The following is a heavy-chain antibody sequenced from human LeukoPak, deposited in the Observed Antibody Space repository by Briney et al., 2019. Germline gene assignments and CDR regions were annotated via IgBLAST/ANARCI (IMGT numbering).Heavy chain of an antibody. CDR2: ISDSGGSI. CDR3: AREVPCFDY. Sequence: GGSLRLSCAASGPTFGNYAMSWVRQAPGKGLEWDSTISDSGGSIYYADSVKGRFTISRDNSKITLYLQMTSLRAEDTAVYFCAREVPCFDYWGQGTLVTVSS. D-gene: IGHD4/OR15-4a*01. J-gene: IGHJ4*02. V-gene: IGHV3-23*01. CDR1: GPTFGNYA.